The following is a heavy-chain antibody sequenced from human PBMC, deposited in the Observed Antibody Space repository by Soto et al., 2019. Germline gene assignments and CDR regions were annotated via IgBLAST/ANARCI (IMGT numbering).Heavy chain of an antibody. V-gene: IGHV1-18*04. CDR1: GYTFTSYG. Sequence: ASVKVSCKASGYTFTSYGISWVRQAPGQGLEWMGWISAYNGNTNYAQKLQDRVTMTTDTSTSTAYTELRSLRSDDTAVYYCARDWAENYDILTGYIVAFDTWGQGTMVTVSS. D-gene: IGHD3-9*01. CDR3: ARDWAENYDILTGYIVAFDT. J-gene: IGHJ3*02. CDR2: ISAYNGNT.